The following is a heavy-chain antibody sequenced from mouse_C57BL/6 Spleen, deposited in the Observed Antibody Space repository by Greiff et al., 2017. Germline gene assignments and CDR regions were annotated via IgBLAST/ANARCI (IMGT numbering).Heavy chain of an antibody. D-gene: IGHD1-1*01. CDR2: IWRGGST. V-gene: IGHV2-5*01. J-gene: IGHJ1*03. CDR3: AKNYYGSSNTTYFDV. CDR1: GFSLTSYG. Sequence: QVQLQQSGPGLVQPSQSLSITCTVSGFSLTSYGVHWVRQSPGKGLEWLGVIWRGGSTDYNAAFMSRLSITKDNSKSQVLLKMNSLQADNTAIYYSAKNYYGSSNTTYFDVWGTGTTVTVSS.